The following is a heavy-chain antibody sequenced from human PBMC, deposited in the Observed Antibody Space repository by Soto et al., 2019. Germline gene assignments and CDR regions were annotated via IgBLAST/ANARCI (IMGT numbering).Heavy chain of an antibody. D-gene: IGHD6-6*01. J-gene: IGHJ6*02. V-gene: IGHV3-33*01. CDR3: ARDYSSSSFPYYYYGMDV. CDR1: GFTFSSYG. CDR2: IWYDGSNK. Sequence: PGGSLRLSCAASGFTFSSYGMHWVRQAPGKGLEWVAVIWYDGSNKYYADSVKGRFTISRDNSKNTLYLQMNSLRAEDTAVYYCARDYSSSSFPYYYYGMDVWGHGTTVTVSS.